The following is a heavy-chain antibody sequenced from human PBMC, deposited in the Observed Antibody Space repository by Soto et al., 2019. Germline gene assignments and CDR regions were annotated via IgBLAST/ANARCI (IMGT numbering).Heavy chain of an antibody. Sequence: QVQLQESGPGLVKPSQTLSLTCAVSGDSISSRSHYWNWVRRVPGKGLEFIGYIFYTGVTYYNPSLRSRISMSVDTSKNQFPLTLRSVTAADTAIYYCAREGRHSGGRPESWFDPWGQGTQVTVSS. CDR1: GDSISSRSHY. CDR3: AREGRHSGGRPESWFDP. CDR2: IFYTGVT. D-gene: IGHD3-10*01. V-gene: IGHV4-31*11. J-gene: IGHJ5*02.